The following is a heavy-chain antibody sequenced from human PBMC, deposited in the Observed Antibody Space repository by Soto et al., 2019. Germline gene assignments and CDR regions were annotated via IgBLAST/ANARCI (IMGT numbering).Heavy chain of an antibody. D-gene: IGHD6-19*01. CDR3: ARSPGGWLYFFDY. Sequence: KVSCKASGYTFTGYYMHWVRQAPGQGLEWMGWINPNSGDTNYAQKFQGWVTMTRDTSISTAYMELSSLRSEDTAVYYCARSPGGWLYFFDYWGQGTLVTVSS. CDR1: GYTFTGYY. CDR2: INPNSGDT. V-gene: IGHV1-2*04. J-gene: IGHJ4*02.